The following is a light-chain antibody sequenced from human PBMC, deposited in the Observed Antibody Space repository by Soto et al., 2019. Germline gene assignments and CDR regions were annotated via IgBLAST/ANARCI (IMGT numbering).Light chain of an antibody. J-gene: IGKJ3*01. CDR3: QQYMNWPPLT. Sequence: EIVMTQSPATLSVSPGERVTLSCRASESISRNLAWYQQKPGQAPRLLIYGASSRDTGVPARFSGGGSGTEFTLPISSLQSEDSAVYFCQQYMNWPPLTFGPGTKVDV. CDR1: ESISRN. CDR2: GAS. V-gene: IGKV3-15*01.